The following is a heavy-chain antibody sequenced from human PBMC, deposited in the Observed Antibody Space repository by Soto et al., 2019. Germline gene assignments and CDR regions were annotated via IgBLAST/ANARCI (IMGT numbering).Heavy chain of an antibody. D-gene: IGHD3-16*02. CDR2: IIPIFGTA. CDR1: GGTFSSYA. V-gene: IGHV1-69*13. J-gene: IGHJ4*02. Sequence: SVKVSCKASGGTFSSYAISWVRQAPGQGLEWMGGIIPIFGTANYAQKFQGRVTITADESTSTAYMELSSLRSEDTAVYYCARVYYDYVWGSYRSANYFDYWGQGTLVTVSS. CDR3: ARVYYDYVWGSYRSANYFDY.